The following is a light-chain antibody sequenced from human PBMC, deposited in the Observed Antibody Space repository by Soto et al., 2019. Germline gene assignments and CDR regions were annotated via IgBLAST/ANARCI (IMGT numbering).Light chain of an antibody. V-gene: IGKV3D-15*01. CDR3: HQYDYWPLT. Sequence: EIVMTQSPATLSVSPGERATLSCRASQRISSNSLAWYQQKPGQAPRLLFYGASTRATGIPARFSGSGSGTDFTLTISSLQSEDFAVYYCHQYDYWPLTFGGGTKVDIK. CDR1: QRISSN. J-gene: IGKJ4*01. CDR2: GAS.